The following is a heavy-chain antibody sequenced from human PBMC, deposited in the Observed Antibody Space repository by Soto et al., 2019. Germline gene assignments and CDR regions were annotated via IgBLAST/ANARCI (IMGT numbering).Heavy chain of an antibody. Sequence: SETLSLTCAVYGGSFSGYYWSWIRQPPGKGLEWIGEINHSGSTNYNPSLKSRVTISVDTSKNQFSLKLSSVTAADTAVYYCARGRGGGDIVVVLAAVTDDYGDSPRFDYWGQGTLVTVSS. CDR3: ARGRGGGDIVVVLAAVTDDYGDSPRFDY. D-gene: IGHD2-2*01. J-gene: IGHJ4*02. V-gene: IGHV4-34*01. CDR1: GGSFSGYY. CDR2: INHSGST.